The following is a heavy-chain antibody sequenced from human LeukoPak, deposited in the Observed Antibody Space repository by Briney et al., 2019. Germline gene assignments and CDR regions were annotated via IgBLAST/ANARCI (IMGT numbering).Heavy chain of an antibody. V-gene: IGHV1-8*02. CDR2: MNPKSGNT. CDR1: GYTFTSYG. D-gene: IGHD3-10*01. Sequence: ASVKVSCKASGYTFTSYGISWVRQAPGQGLEWMGWMNPKSGNTGYARKFQGRVTMTRNTSISTAYMELSSLRSEDTAVYYCARAWLGSGSYSAHWGQGTLVTVSS. CDR3: ARAWLGSGSYSAH. J-gene: IGHJ4*02.